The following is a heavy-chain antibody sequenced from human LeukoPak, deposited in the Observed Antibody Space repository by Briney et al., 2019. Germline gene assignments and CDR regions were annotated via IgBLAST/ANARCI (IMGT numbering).Heavy chain of an antibody. CDR1: GFTFNNYG. Sequence: GGSLRLSCAASGFTFNNYGMHWVRRAPGKGLEWVAVISYDGRNIHYPDSVKGRFTISRDISTDTLWLQMDSLRTEDTAVYYCAKGPLRGTAAAIDYWGQGTLVTVSS. CDR2: ISYDGRNI. V-gene: IGHV3-30*18. J-gene: IGHJ4*02. D-gene: IGHD2-2*01. CDR3: AKGPLRGTAAAIDY.